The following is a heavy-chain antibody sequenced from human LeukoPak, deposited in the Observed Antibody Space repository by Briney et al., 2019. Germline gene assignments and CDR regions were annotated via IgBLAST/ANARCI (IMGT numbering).Heavy chain of an antibody. CDR1: GGSISSGGHS. D-gene: IGHD3-3*01. V-gene: IGHV4-30-2*01. CDR2: IYHSGSGST. J-gene: IGHJ6*02. Sequence: SQTLSLTCTVSGGSISSGGHSWSWIRQPPGKGLEWIGYIYHSGSGSTYYSPSLKSRVTISIDKSKNQFSLKLDSVTAADTAVYYCARINDFWSGPTLDVWGQGTTVTVSS. CDR3: ARINDFWSGPTLDV.